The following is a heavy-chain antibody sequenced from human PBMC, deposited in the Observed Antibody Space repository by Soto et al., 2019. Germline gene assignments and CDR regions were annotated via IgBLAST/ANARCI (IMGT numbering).Heavy chain of an antibody. Sequence: PSETLSLTCTVSGGSISSYYWSWIRQPPGKGLEWIGYIYYSGSTNYNPSLKSRVTISVDTSKNQFSLKLSSVTAADTAVYYCARGSATASTYYFDYWGQGTLVTVSS. D-gene: IGHD2-21*02. V-gene: IGHV4-59*01. CDR2: IYYSGST. CDR1: GGSISSYY. CDR3: ARGSATASTYYFDY. J-gene: IGHJ4*02.